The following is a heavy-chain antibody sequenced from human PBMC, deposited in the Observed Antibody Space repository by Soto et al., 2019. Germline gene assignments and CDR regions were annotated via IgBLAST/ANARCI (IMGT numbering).Heavy chain of an antibody. Sequence: GGSLRLSCAATVFTFNNYAMTWVRQAPGKGLEWVSAISGGGDTTSYADSVKGRFTVSRDGSKNTLYLQMSSLRAEDTALYYCAKGRGGSGSLTPRVDFWGQGTLVTVSS. J-gene: IGHJ4*02. CDR1: VFTFNNYA. D-gene: IGHD3-10*01. CDR3: AKGRGGSGSLTPRVDF. V-gene: IGHV3-23*01. CDR2: ISGGGDTT.